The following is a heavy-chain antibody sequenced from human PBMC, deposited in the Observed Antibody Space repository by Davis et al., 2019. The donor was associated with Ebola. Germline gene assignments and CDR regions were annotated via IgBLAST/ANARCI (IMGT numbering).Heavy chain of an antibody. J-gene: IGHJ4*02. D-gene: IGHD4-17*01. CDR1: GGSISSGGYY. CDR3: ARVYGDYVYFDY. CDR2: INHSGST. Sequence: SETLSLTCTVSGGSISSGGYYWSWIRQPPGKGLEWIGEINHSGSTNYNPSLKSRVTISVDTSKNQFSLKLSSVTAADTAVYYCARVYGDYVYFDYWGQGTLVTVSS. V-gene: IGHV4-39*07.